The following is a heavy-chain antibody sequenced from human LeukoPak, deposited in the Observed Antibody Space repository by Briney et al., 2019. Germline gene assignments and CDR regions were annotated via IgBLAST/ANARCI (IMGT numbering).Heavy chain of an antibody. CDR3: ARLENVDWFDP. D-gene: IGHD1-1*01. Sequence: PSETLSLTCTVSGGSIRSYYWSWIGQPPGKGLEWIGHIYIRGTTDYNPSLKSRVTMSIDTSKNQFSLKLSSVTAADTAVYYCARLENVDWFDPWGQGTLVIVSS. CDR2: IYIRGTT. J-gene: IGHJ5*02. CDR1: GGSIRSYY. V-gene: IGHV4-4*09.